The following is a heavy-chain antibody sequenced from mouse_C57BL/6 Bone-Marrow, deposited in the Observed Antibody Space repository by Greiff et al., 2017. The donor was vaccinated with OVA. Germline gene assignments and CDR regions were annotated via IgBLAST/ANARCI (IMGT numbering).Heavy chain of an antibody. D-gene: IGHD2-5*01. CDR3: ARSYYSNYEMGYYAIDY. J-gene: IGHJ4*01. Sequence: QVQLQQPGAELVKPGASVKLSCKASGYTFTSYWMHWVKQRPGRGLEWIGRIDPNSGGTKYNEKFKSKATLTVDKPSSTAYMQLSSLTSEDSAVYYCARSYYSNYEMGYYAIDYWGQGTSVTVSS. CDR1: GYTFTSYW. V-gene: IGHV1-72*01. CDR2: IDPNSGGT.